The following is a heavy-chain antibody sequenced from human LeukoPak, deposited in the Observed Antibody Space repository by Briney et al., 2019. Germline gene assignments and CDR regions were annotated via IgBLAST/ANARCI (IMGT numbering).Heavy chain of an antibody. Sequence: GGSLRLSCAASAFTFSSYAMSWVRQAPGKGLEWVSAISGSGGSTYYADSVKGRFTISRDNSKNTLYLQMNSLRAEDTAVYYCAKESGAYYYDSSGFGGYYFDYWGQGTLVTVSS. V-gene: IGHV3-23*01. CDR1: AFTFSSYA. CDR3: AKESGAYYYDSSGFGGYYFDY. CDR2: ISGSGGST. D-gene: IGHD3-22*01. J-gene: IGHJ4*02.